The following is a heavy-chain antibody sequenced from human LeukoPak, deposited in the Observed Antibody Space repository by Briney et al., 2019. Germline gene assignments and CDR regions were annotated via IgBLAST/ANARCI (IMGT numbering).Heavy chain of an antibody. V-gene: IGHV4-34*01. CDR2: INHSGST. D-gene: IGHD3-22*01. Sequence: SETLSLTCAVYGGSFSGYYWSWIRQPPGKGLEWIGEINHSGSTNYNPSLKSRVTMSVDTSKNQFSLKLSSVTAADTAVYYCARDSYYDSSGYRGIDYWGQGTLVTVSS. J-gene: IGHJ4*02. CDR1: GGSFSGYY. CDR3: ARDSYYDSSGYRGIDY.